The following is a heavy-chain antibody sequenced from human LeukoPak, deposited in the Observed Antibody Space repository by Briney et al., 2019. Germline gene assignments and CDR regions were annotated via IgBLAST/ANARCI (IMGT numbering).Heavy chain of an antibody. Sequence: SETLSLTCTVSGGSISSYYWRWIRQPPGKGLEWIGYIYYSGSTNYNPSLKSRVTISVDTSKNQFSLKLSSVPAADTAVYYCARVTSAAGWFDPWGQGTLVTVSS. V-gene: IGHV4-59*01. CDR2: IYYSGST. J-gene: IGHJ5*02. D-gene: IGHD6-13*01. CDR3: ARVTSAAGWFDP. CDR1: GGSISSYY.